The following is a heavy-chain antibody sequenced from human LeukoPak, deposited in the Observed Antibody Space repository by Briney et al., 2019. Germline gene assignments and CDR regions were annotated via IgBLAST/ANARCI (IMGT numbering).Heavy chain of an antibody. CDR3: ARDLYAGVPNY. CDR2: ISYDGSNK. Sequence: PGGSLRLSCAASGFTFSSYAMHWVRQAPGKGLEWVAVISYDGSNKYYADSVKGRLTISRDNSKNTLYLQMNSLRAEDTAVYYCARDLYAGVPNYWGQGTLVTVSS. D-gene: IGHD2-8*01. J-gene: IGHJ4*02. CDR1: GFTFSSYA. V-gene: IGHV3-30-3*01.